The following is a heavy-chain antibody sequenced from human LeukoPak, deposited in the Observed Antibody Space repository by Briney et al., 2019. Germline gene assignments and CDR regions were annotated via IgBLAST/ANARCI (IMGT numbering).Heavy chain of an antibody. CDR2: IKPDGRET. CDR1: GFTFSNYW. V-gene: IGHV3-7*01. D-gene: IGHD2-21*02. CDR3: ARDDLPYCGGDCYSN. Sequence: QTGGSLRLSCAASGFTFSNYWMNWVRQAPGKGLEWVANIKPDGRETYYVDSVKGRFTISRDNAKNSLYLQMSSLRAEDTAVYYCARDDLPYCGGDCYSNWGQGTLVTVSS. J-gene: IGHJ4*02.